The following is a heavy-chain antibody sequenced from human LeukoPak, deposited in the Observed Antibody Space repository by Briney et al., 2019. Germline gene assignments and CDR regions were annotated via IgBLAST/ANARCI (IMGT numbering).Heavy chain of an antibody. D-gene: IGHD3-16*01. V-gene: IGHV3-23*01. J-gene: IGHJ4*02. Sequence: GSLRLSCAASGFTFSSYAMTWARQAPVKGLEWVSAISGDGTRTYYADSVKGRFTISGDNSKNTLYLEMSSLRVEDTAIYYCAKWPEGAMDYFDYWGQGTLVTVSS. CDR2: ISGDGTRT. CDR1: GFTFSSYA. CDR3: AKWPEGAMDYFDY.